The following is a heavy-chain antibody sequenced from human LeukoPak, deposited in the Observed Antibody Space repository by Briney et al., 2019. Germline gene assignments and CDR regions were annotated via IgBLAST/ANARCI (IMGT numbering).Heavy chain of an antibody. CDR2: IKQDENVK. V-gene: IGHV3-7*01. CDR1: GFTFSNYW. J-gene: IGHJ4*02. Sequence: PGGSLRLSCAASGFTFSNYWMSWVRQAPGKGLEWVANIKQDENVKHYVDSVRGRFTISRDTAKNSVFLQMNSLRAEDTAVYYCARDAYKDRYLDYWGQGTLVTVSS. D-gene: IGHD5-24*01. CDR3: ARDAYKDRYLDY.